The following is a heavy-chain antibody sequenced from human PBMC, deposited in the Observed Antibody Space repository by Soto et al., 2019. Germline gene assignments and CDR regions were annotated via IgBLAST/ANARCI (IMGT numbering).Heavy chain of an antibody. D-gene: IGHD6-6*01. CDR1: GGSISSYY. CDR2: INYSGST. CDR3: ARAARDYYMDV. J-gene: IGHJ6*03. Sequence: SETLSLTCTVSGGSISSYYWSWIRQPPGKGLEWIGYINYSGSTNYNPSLNSRVTISVDTSKNQFSLKLSSVTAADTAVYYCARAARDYYMDVWGKGTTVTVSS. V-gene: IGHV4-59*08.